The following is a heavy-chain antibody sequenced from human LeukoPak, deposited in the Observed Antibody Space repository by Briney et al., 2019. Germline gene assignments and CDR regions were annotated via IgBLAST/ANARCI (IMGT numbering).Heavy chain of an antibody. CDR2: IKQDGSEK. Sequence: GGSLRLSCAASGFTFSSYWMSWVRQAPGKGLEWVANIKQDGSEKYYVDSVKGRFTISRDNAKNSLYLQMNSLRAEDTAVYYCARGGDTSGHYYFEYFQHWGQGTLVTVSS. CDR3: ARGGDTSGHYYFEYFQH. D-gene: IGHD3-22*01. V-gene: IGHV3-7*03. CDR1: GFTFSSYW. J-gene: IGHJ1*01.